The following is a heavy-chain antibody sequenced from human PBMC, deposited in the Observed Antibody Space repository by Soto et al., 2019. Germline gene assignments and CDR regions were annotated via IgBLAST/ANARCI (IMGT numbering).Heavy chain of an antibody. CDR2: ISAYNGNT. CDR3: ARATFGGVIVISSDY. Sequence: QVQLVQSGAEVKKPGAAVKVSCKASGYTFTSYGISWVRQAPGQGLEWMGWISAYNGNTNYAQKLQGRVTMTTDTSTSTAYMELRSLRSDDTAVYYCARATFGGVIVISSDYWGQGTLVTVSS. D-gene: IGHD3-16*02. V-gene: IGHV1-18*01. CDR1: GYTFTSYG. J-gene: IGHJ4*02.